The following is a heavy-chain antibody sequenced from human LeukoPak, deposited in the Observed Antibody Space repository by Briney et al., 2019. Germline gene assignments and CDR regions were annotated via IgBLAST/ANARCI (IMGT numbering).Heavy chain of an antibody. CDR2: IYHSGST. Sequence: SETLSLTCAVSGGSISSSNWWSWVRQPPGKGLEWIGEIYHSGSTNYNPSLKSRVTISVDKSKNQFSLKLSSVTAADTAMYYCARQWGSMVRGGYYFDYWGQGTLVTVSS. V-gene: IGHV4-4*02. CDR3: ARQWGSMVRGGYYFDY. D-gene: IGHD3-10*01. J-gene: IGHJ4*02. CDR1: GGSISSSNW.